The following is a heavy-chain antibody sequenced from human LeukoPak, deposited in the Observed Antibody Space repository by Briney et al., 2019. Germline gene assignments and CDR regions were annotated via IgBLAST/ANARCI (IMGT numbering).Heavy chain of an antibody. Sequence: PSETLSLTCAVYGGSFSGYYWSWIRQPPGKGLEWIGEINHSGSTNYNPSLKSRVTISVDTSKNQFSLKLSSVTAADTAVYYCARESYGGNSEYDYWGQGTLVTVSS. CDR1: GGSFSGYY. J-gene: IGHJ4*02. D-gene: IGHD4-23*01. CDR2: INHSGST. CDR3: ARESYGGNSEYDY. V-gene: IGHV4-34*01.